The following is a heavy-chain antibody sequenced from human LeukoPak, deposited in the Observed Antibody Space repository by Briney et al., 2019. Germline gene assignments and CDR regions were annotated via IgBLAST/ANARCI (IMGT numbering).Heavy chain of an antibody. V-gene: IGHV6-1*01. CDR1: GDSVSSNSAA. J-gene: IGHJ5*02. Sequence: SQTLSLTCAISGDSVSSNSAAWNWIRQSPSRGLEWLGRAYYRSKWYNDYAVSVKSRITINPDTSKNQFSLQLNSVTPEDTAVYYCARAWRRAAAGREGWFDPWGQGTLVTVSS. CDR3: ARAWRRAAAGREGWFDP. CDR2: AYYRSKWYN. D-gene: IGHD6-13*01.